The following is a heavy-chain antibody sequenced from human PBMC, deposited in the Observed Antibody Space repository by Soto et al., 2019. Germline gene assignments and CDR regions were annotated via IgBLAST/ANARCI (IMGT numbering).Heavy chain of an antibody. J-gene: IGHJ6*02. CDR2: ISWNSGTI. D-gene: IGHD3-22*01. Sequence: EVQLVESGGGLVQPGRSLRLSCAASGFTFDDYAMHWVRQAPGKGLEWVSGISWNSGTIGYADSVKGRFTISRDNAKNSLYLQMNSLRAEDTALYYCAKVRRDNSGYYKAYYYYGMDVWGQGTTVTVSS. CDR1: GFTFDDYA. CDR3: AKVRRDNSGYYKAYYYYGMDV. V-gene: IGHV3-9*01.